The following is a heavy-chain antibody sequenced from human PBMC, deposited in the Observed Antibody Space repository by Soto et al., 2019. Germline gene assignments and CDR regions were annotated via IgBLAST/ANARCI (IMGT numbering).Heavy chain of an antibody. Sequence: GGSLRLSCAASGFTFSSYGMHWVRQAPGKGLEWVAVIWYDGSNKYYADSVKGRFTISRDNSKNTLYLQMNSLRAEDTAVYYCARDARLRFLEIVNYGMDVWGQGTTVTVSS. V-gene: IGHV3-33*01. CDR3: ARDARLRFLEIVNYGMDV. CDR1: GFTFSSYG. CDR2: IWYDGSNK. J-gene: IGHJ6*02. D-gene: IGHD3-3*01.